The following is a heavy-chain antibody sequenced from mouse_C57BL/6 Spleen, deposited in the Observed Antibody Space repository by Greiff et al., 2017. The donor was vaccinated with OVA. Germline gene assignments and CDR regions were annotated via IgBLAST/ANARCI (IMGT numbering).Heavy chain of an antibody. CDR3: AGSYRSHEGFAY. J-gene: IGHJ3*01. Sequence: VQLQESGAELARPGASVKLSCKASGYTFTSYGISWVKQRTGQGLEWIGEIYPRSGNTYYNEKFKGKAPLTADQSSSTAYMELRSLTSEDSAVCFCAGSYRSHEGFAYWGQGTLVTVSA. CDR2: IYPRSGNT. CDR1: GYTFTSYG. V-gene: IGHV1-81*01. D-gene: IGHD1-1*01.